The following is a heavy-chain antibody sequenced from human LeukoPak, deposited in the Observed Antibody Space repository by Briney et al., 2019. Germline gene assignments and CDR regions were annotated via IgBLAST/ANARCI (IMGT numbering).Heavy chain of an antibody. J-gene: IGHJ6*03. CDR2: IYHSGST. CDR3: AREMIRGSDYYYYMDV. V-gene: IGHV4-4*02. Sequence: SETLSLTCAVSGGSISSSNWWSWVRQPPGKGLEWIGEIYHSGSTNYNPSLKSRVTISVDTSKNQFSLKVSSVTAADTAVYYCAREMIRGSDYYYYMDVWGKGTTVTVSS. CDR1: GGSISSSNW. D-gene: IGHD3-16*01.